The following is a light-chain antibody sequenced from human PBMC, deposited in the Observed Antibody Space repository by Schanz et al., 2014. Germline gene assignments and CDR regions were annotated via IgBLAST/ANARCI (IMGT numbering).Light chain of an antibody. V-gene: IGLV2-14*03. CDR1: SSDVGGYNY. J-gene: IGLJ2*01. CDR2: DVT. CDR3: SSYTRGTTLVV. Sequence: QSALTQPASVSGSPGQSLTISCTGTSSDVGGYNYVSWYQQHPGKAPKLMIYDVTNRPSGVSNRFSGSKSGNTASLTISGLQSEDEADYYCSSYTRGTTLVVFGGGTKLTVL.